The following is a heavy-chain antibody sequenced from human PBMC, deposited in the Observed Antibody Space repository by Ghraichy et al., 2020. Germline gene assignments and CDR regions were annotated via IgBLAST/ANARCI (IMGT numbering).Heavy chain of an antibody. D-gene: IGHD3-3*01. J-gene: IGHJ3*02. CDR1: GGSFSGYY. CDR2: INHSGST. Sequence: SQTLSLTCAVYGGSFSGYYWSWIRQPPGKGLEWIGEINHSGSTNYNPSLKSRVTISIDTSKNQFSLKLSSVTAADTAVYYCARGPSITIFGVVIFRPFDIWGQGTMVTVSS. V-gene: IGHV4-34*01. CDR3: ARGPSITIFGVVIFRPFDI.